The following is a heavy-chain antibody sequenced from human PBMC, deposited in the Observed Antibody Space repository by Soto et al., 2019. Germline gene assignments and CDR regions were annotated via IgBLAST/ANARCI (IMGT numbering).Heavy chain of an antibody. D-gene: IGHD3-10*01. V-gene: IGHV3-23*01. CDR3: AKDHLGIWFGESNYGMDV. CDR2: ISASGDST. J-gene: IGHJ6*02. Sequence: GGSLRLSCAASGFTFSSYAMTWVRQAPGTGLEWVSVISASGDSTDYADSVKGRFTISRDNSKNTLSLQMNSLRAEDTAIYYCAKDHLGIWFGESNYGMDVWGQGTMVTVSS. CDR1: GFTFSSYA.